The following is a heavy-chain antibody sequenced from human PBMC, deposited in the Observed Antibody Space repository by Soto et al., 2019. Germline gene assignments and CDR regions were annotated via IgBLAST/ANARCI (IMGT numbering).Heavy chain of an antibody. V-gene: IGHV4-59*08. CDR1: GGSISSYY. CDR3: VRLRRYCTNGVCSNYYMDV. CDR2: IYYSGST. Sequence: SETLSLTCTVSGGSISSYYWSWIRQPPGKGLEWIGYIYYSGSTNYNPSLKSRVTISVDTSKNQFSLKLSSVTAAVTAVYYCVRLRRYCTNGVCSNYYMDVWGKGTTVTVSS. J-gene: IGHJ6*03. D-gene: IGHD2-8*01.